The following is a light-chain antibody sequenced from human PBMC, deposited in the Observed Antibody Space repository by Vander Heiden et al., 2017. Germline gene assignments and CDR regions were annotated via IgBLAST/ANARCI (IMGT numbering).Light chain of an antibody. CDR3: QQSDSTPLT. CDR1: QSISSY. CDR2: AAS. V-gene: IGKV1-39*01. J-gene: IGKJ4*01. Sequence: DIQMTQSPSSLSAPVGDRVTITCRASQSISSYLNWYQQKPGKAPKLLIYAASSFQSGVPSRFSGSGSGTDFTLTISSLQPEDFATYYCQQSDSTPLTFGGGTKVEIK.